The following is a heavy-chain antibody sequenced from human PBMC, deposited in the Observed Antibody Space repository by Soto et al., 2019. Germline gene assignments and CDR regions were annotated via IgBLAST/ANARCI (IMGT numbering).Heavy chain of an antibody. CDR3: ARMGNWGYGMDV. Sequence: QVQLVQSGAEVKKPGSSVKVSCKASGGTFSSYTISWVRQAPGQGLEWMGRIIPILGIANYAQKFQGRVTITADKSTSTADMELSSLRSEDTAVYYCARMGNWGYGMDVWGQGTTVTVSS. D-gene: IGHD7-27*01. CDR2: IIPILGIA. J-gene: IGHJ6*02. CDR1: GGTFSSYT. V-gene: IGHV1-69*02.